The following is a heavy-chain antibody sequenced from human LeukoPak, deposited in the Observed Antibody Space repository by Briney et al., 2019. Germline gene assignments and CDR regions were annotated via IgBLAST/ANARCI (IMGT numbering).Heavy chain of an antibody. Sequence: PGGSLRLSCAASGFTFSSYSMNWVRQAPGKGLEWVSYITSSSSTIYYADSVKGRFTISRDNAKSSLYLQMNSLRAEDTAVYYCARVVYSNSWYYFDYWGQGTLVTVSS. CDR2: ITSSSSTI. CDR3: ARVVYSNSWYYFDY. V-gene: IGHV3-48*01. J-gene: IGHJ4*02. CDR1: GFTFSSYS. D-gene: IGHD6-13*01.